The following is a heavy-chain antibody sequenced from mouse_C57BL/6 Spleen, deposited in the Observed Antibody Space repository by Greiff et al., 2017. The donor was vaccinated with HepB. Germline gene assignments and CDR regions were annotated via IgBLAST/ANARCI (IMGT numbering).Heavy chain of an antibody. D-gene: IGHD2-5*01. Sequence: QVQLQQPGAELVKPGASVKMSCKASGYTFTSYWITWVKQRPGQGLEWIGDIYPGSGSTNYNEKFKSKATLTVDTSSSTAYMQLSSLTSEDSAVYYCARSSYSNYIFDYWGQGTTLTVSS. CDR3: ARSSYSNYIFDY. CDR2: IYPGSGST. V-gene: IGHV1-55*01. CDR1: GYTFTSYW. J-gene: IGHJ2*01.